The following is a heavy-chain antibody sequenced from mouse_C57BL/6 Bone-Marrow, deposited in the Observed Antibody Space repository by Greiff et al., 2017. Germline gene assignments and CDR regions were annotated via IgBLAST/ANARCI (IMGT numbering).Heavy chain of an antibody. CDR3: ARGEDYYYAMDY. V-gene: IGHV1-39*01. Sequence: VQLQQSGAELVKPGASVKISCKASGYSFTDFYMNWVKQSPGKSLEWIGRINPTDSATSYNQKFTGKATLTVDQSSSTAYMQLSSLTSEDSAVYYCARGEDYYYAMDYWGQGTSVTVSS. CDR1: GYSFTDFY. J-gene: IGHJ4*01. CDR2: INPTDSAT. D-gene: IGHD2-4*01.